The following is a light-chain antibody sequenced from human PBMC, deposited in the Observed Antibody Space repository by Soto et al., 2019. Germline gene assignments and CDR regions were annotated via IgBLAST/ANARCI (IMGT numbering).Light chain of an antibody. J-gene: IGKJ1*01. V-gene: IGKV3-20*01. CDR1: QGVASNY. CDR3: QQYDSSPKT. Sequence: EIVFTHSPGTLSLKQEERTTLSCRASQGVASNYLAWYQQKPGQAPRPLIYGASSRATGAPDRFSGSGSGTDFTLTISRLEPEDFAVYYCQQYDSSPKTFGQGTKVDI. CDR2: GAS.